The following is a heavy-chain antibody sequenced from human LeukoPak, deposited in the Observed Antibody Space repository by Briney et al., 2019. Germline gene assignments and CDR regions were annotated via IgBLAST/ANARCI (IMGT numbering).Heavy chain of an antibody. CDR1: GFTFSSYW. CDR3: VGFWSGYPTHAFDI. D-gene: IGHD3-3*01. V-gene: IGHV3-7*01. Sequence: GGSLRLSCAASGFTFSSYWMSWVRQAPGKGLEWVANIKQDGSEKYYVGSVKGRFTISRDNAKNSLYLQMNSLRAEDTAVYYCVGFWSGYPTHAFDIWGQGTMVTVSS. CDR2: IKQDGSEK. J-gene: IGHJ3*02.